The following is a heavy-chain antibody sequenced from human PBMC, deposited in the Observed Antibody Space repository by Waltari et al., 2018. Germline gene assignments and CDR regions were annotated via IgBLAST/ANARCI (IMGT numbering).Heavy chain of an antibody. CDR3: AGLTQWLVNFDY. CDR1: GFTFSSYA. Sequence: EVQLVESGGGLVQPGGSLRLSCAASGFTFSSYAMSWVRQAPGKGLEWVSVISGSGGSTYYADSVKGRFTISRDNSKNTLYLQMNSLRAEDTAVYYCAGLTQWLVNFDYWGQGTLVTVSS. D-gene: IGHD3-22*01. CDR2: ISGSGGST. V-gene: IGHV3-23*04. J-gene: IGHJ4*02.